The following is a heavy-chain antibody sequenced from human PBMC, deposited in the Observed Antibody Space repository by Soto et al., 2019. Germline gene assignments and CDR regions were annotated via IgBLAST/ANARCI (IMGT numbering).Heavy chain of an antibody. CDR1: GYRFTNYG. J-gene: IGHJ5*02. D-gene: IGHD2-2*01. CDR2: ISVNKGNT. Sequence: GASVKVSCKASGYRFTNYGISWVRQAPGQGLEWMGWISVNKGNTNYAEKLQGRVTMTTDTSTSTSYMELRSLRSDDTAVYYCARDWNCSSTTRHNCLAPWGQGTLVTVSS. CDR3: ARDWNCSSTTRHNCLAP. V-gene: IGHV1-18*01.